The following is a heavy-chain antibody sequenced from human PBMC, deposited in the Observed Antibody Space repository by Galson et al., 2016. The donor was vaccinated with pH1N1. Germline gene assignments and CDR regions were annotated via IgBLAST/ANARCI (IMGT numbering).Heavy chain of an antibody. V-gene: IGHV3-74*01. CDR3: ARDSSLWSAEWELFDY. CDR2: INSDGSRT. D-gene: IGHD1-26*01. J-gene: IGHJ4*02. Sequence: SLRLSCAASGFTFSNYWMHWVRQAPGKGLVWVSHINSDGSRTDYADSVKGRFTISRDNAKNTLFLQMNSLRAEDTAIYYCARDSSLWSAEWELFDYWGQGTLVTVSS. CDR1: GFTFSNYW.